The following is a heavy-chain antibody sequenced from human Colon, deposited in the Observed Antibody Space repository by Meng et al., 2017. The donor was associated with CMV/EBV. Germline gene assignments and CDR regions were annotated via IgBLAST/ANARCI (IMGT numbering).Heavy chain of an antibody. CDR3: AVCGGDCYYGFDY. D-gene: IGHD2-21*02. Sequence: KDAGGTFSSYIFRWVRQAHGQGLQWMGRIIPMVGRPNYEQKFQGRVTITADKSSNTAYMELNSLRSEDTAVYYCAVCGGDCYYGFDYWGQGTLVTVSS. V-gene: IGHV1-69*02. CDR2: IIPMVGRP. J-gene: IGHJ4*02. CDR1: GGTFSSYI.